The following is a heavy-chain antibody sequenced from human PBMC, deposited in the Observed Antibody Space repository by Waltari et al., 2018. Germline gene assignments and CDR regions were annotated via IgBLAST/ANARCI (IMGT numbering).Heavy chain of an antibody. D-gene: IGHD3-22*01. CDR3: ASTVYYDSSGWTYYFDY. Sequence: QLQLQESGPGLVKPSETLSPTCTVSGGSISSSSYSWGWIRQPPGKGLEWIGSIYYSGSTYYNPSLKSRVTISVDTSKNQFSLKLSSVTAADTAVYYCASTVYYDSSGWTYYFDYWGQGTLVTVSS. V-gene: IGHV4-39*01. CDR2: IYYSGST. J-gene: IGHJ4*02. CDR1: GGSISSSSYS.